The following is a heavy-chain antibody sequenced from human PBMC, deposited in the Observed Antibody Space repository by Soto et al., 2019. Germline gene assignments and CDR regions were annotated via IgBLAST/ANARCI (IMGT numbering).Heavy chain of an antibody. V-gene: IGHV1-69*02. Sequence: QVQLVQSGAEVKKPGSSVKVSCKASGGTFSSYTISWVRQAPGQVLEWMGRIIPILGIANYAQKFQGRVTITADKSTSTAYRELSSLRSEDTAVYYCARASSRNVVVPAAMNEGMFDPWGQGTLVTVSS. CDR1: GGTFSSYT. D-gene: IGHD2-2*01. CDR3: ARASSRNVVVPAAMNEGMFDP. J-gene: IGHJ5*02. CDR2: IIPILGIA.